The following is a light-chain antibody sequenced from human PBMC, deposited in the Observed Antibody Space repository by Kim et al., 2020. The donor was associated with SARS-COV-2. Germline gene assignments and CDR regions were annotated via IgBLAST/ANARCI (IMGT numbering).Light chain of an antibody. J-gene: IGLJ2*01. CDR2: EVN. V-gene: IGLV2-8*01. Sequence: QSALTQPPSASGSPGQSVTISCTGSSSDLSGYNYVSWYQQHPGKAPKLMIYEVNKRPSGVPDRFSGSKSGNTASVTVSGLQADDEADYYCSSYAGSNNWVFGGGTQLTVL. CDR3: SSYAGSNNWV. CDR1: SSDLSGYNY.